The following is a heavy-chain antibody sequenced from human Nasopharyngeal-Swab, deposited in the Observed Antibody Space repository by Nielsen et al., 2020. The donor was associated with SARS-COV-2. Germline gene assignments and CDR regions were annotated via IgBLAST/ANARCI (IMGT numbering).Heavy chain of an antibody. CDR1: GFTFSDSY. J-gene: IGHJ4*02. Sequence: GGSLRLSCAASGFTFSDSYMTWFRQAPGKGLESVSYISGNSDVTNYADSVRGRFTISRDNAKNSLYLQMDSLRAEDTAVYYCSRDPRPLDFWGQGTLVTVSS. CDR3: SRDPRPLDF. V-gene: IGHV3-11*06. CDR2: ISGNSDVT.